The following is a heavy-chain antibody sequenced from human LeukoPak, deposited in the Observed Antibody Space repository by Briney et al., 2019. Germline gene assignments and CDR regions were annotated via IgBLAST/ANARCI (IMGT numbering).Heavy chain of an antibody. V-gene: IGHV1-8*01. J-gene: IGHJ4*02. Sequence: ASVKVSCKASGYTFTSYDINWVRQATGQGLEWMGWMNPNSGNTGYAQKFQGRVTMTRDTSISTAYMELSRLRSDDTAVYYCATESIAVAGTGFDYWGQGTLVTVSS. CDR1: GYTFTSYD. D-gene: IGHD6-19*01. CDR2: MNPNSGNT. CDR3: ATESIAVAGTGFDY.